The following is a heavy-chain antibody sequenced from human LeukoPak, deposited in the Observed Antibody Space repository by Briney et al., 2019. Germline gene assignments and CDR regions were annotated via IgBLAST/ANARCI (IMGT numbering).Heavy chain of an antibody. Sequence: GASVTVSCKASGYTFTGYYMHWVRQAPGQGLEWMGWINPNSGGTNYAQKFQGRVTMTRDTSISTAYMELSRLRSDGTAVYYCARGEAEVADAFDIWGQGTMVTVSS. CDR3: ARGEAEVADAFDI. D-gene: IGHD3-16*01. J-gene: IGHJ3*02. CDR1: GYTFTGYY. CDR2: INPNSGGT. V-gene: IGHV1-2*02.